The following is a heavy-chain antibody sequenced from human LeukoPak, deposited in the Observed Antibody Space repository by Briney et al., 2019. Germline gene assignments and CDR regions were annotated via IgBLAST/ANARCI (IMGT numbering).Heavy chain of an antibody. J-gene: IGHJ4*02. D-gene: IGHD4-23*01. CDR1: GFTFSTYS. CDR3: AREGPVVRGSEVDY. Sequence: PGGPLRLSCAASGFTFSTYSMNWVRQAPGKGLEWVSYISSSGNTIYYADSVKGRFTISRDNAKNSLYLQVNSLRDEDTAVYYCAREGPVVRGSEVDYWGQGTLVTVSS. CDR2: ISSSGNTI. V-gene: IGHV3-48*02.